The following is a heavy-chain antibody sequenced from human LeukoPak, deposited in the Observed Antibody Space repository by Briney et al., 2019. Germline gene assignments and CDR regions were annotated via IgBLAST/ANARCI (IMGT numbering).Heavy chain of an antibody. CDR1: GFTFSNYA. J-gene: IGHJ3*02. CDR2: ISGRGDST. D-gene: IGHD1-26*01. Sequence: GGSLRLSCATSGFTFSNYAMSWVRQAPGKGLEWDSSISGRGDSTYYVDSVKGRFTISRDNSKNTLDLQMNSLRAEDTAGYYCAKHLLVGGTRGAYAFDIWGRGTMVTVSS. CDR3: AKHLLVGGTRGAYAFDI. V-gene: IGHV3-23*01.